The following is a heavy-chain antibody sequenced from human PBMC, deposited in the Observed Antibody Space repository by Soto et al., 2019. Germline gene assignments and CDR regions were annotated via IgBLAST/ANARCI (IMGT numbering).Heavy chain of an antibody. V-gene: IGHV3-15*01. Sequence: GGSLRLSCAASGFTFSNAWMSWVRQAPGKGLEWVGRIKSKTDGGTTDYAAPVKGRFPISRDDSQNTLYLQMNSLKTENTAVYYCARSEYYSGSRSYYFGRDFDSWGQGTLVIVSS. CDR1: GFTFSNAW. J-gene: IGHJ4*02. CDR3: ARSEYYSGSRSYYFGRDFDS. CDR2: IKSKTDGGTT. D-gene: IGHD3-10*01.